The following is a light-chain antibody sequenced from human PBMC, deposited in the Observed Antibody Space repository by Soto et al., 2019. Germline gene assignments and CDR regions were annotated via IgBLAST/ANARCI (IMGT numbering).Light chain of an antibody. CDR1: QSVSSSY. Sequence: EIVLTQSPGTLSLSPGERATLSCRASQSVSSSYLAWYQQKPGQAPRLLIYCASSRATGIPDRFSGSGSGTGFTLTISRLEPEDFAVYYCQEYGSSPITFGQGTRLEIK. J-gene: IGKJ5*01. V-gene: IGKV3-20*01. CDR3: QEYGSSPIT. CDR2: CAS.